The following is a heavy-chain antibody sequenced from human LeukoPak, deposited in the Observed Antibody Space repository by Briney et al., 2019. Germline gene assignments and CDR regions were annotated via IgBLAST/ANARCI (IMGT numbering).Heavy chain of an antibody. J-gene: IGHJ4*02. CDR3: GRPVRESGSYHIDS. D-gene: IGHD1-26*01. CDR2: IYYSGST. CDR1: GGSISSSSYY. V-gene: IGHV4-39*01. Sequence: KPSETLSLTCTVSGGSISSSSYYWGWIRQPPGKGLEWIGSIYYSGSTYYNPSLKSRVTISVDTSKNQFSLKLSSVTAADTAVYYCGRPVRESGSYHIDSWGQGTLVTVSS.